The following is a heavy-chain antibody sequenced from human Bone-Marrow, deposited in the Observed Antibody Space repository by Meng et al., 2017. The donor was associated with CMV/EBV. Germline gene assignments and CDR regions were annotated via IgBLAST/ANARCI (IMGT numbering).Heavy chain of an antibody. CDR1: GFTFDDYA. Sequence: GGSLRLSCAASGFTFDDYAMHWVRQAPGKGLEWVSGISWNSGSIGYADSVKGRFTISRDNAKNSLYLQMNSLRAEDMALYYCAKDKSECSSTSCYTTYYYYGMDVWGQGTTVTGSS. CDR2: ISWNSGSI. D-gene: IGHD2-2*02. V-gene: IGHV3-9*03. J-gene: IGHJ6*01. CDR3: AKDKSECSSTSCYTTYYYYGMDV.